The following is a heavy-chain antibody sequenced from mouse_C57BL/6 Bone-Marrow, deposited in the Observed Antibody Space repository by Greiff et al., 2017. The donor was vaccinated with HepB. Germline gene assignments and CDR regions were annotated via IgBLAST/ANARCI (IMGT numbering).Heavy chain of an antibody. V-gene: IGHV5-4*01. CDR3: AGRNGSSYWYLDV. Sequence: DVHLVESGGGLVKPGGSLKLSCAASGFTFSSYAMSWVRQTPEKRLEWVATISDGGSYTYYPDNVKGRFTISRDNAKNNLYLQMSHLKSEDTAMYYCAGRNGSSYWYLDVWGRGTTVTVSS. D-gene: IGHD1-1*01. CDR2: ISDGGSYT. CDR1: GFTFSSYA. J-gene: IGHJ1*03.